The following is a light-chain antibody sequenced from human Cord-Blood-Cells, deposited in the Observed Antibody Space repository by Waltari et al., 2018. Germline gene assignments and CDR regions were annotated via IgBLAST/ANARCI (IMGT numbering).Light chain of an antibody. CDR2: EVS. CDR3: SSYAGSNNVV. Sequence: QSALTQPPPASGSPGQSVTISRTGTSSHVGGYNYVSWYQQHPGKAPKRMIYEVSKRPSGVPERFSGSKSGNTASLTVSGLQAEDEADYYCSSYAGSNNVVFGGGTKLTVL. CDR1: SSHVGGYNY. J-gene: IGLJ2*01. V-gene: IGLV2-8*01.